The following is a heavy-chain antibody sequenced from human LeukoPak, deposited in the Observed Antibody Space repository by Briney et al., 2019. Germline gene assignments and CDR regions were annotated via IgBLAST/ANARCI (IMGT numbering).Heavy chain of an antibody. CDR2: IISSNGTK. V-gene: IGHV3-48*04. Sequence: GGSLRLSCAASGFSFSSYSMNWVRQAPGKGLEWVSFIISSNGTKYYAGSVQGRFTISRDNAENFLYLQMSSLRVKDTAVYYCARGLFGSSYYDSSVGNWLDPWGQGTLVTVSS. CDR1: GFSFSSYS. J-gene: IGHJ5*02. D-gene: IGHD3-22*01. CDR3: ARGLFGSSYYDSSVGNWLDP.